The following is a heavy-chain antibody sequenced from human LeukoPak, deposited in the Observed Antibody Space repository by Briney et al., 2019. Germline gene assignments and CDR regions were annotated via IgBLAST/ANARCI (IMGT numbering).Heavy chain of an antibody. D-gene: IGHD1-26*01. CDR2: MNPNSGST. CDR1: GYTFTSYD. V-gene: IGHV1-8*01. J-gene: IGHJ4*02. CDR3: AREGNRSSDSSASYPLDY. Sequence: GASVKVSCKASGYTFTSYDINWVRQATGQGLEWMGWMNPNSGSTGYAQKFQGRVTITRNSSISTAYMELSSLRSEDTAVYYCAREGNRSSDSSASYPLDYWGQGTLVTVSS.